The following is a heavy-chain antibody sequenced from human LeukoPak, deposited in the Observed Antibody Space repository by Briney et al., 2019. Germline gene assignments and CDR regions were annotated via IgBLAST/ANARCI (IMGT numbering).Heavy chain of an antibody. Sequence: PSETLSLTCAVYGGSFSGYYWSWIRQPPGKGLEWIGEINHSGSTNYNPSLKSRATISVDTSKNQFSLKLSSVTAADTAVYYCARGLSGSYSVDYWGQGTLVTVSS. CDR1: GGSFSGYY. V-gene: IGHV4-34*01. CDR3: ARGLSGSYSVDY. CDR2: INHSGST. J-gene: IGHJ4*02. D-gene: IGHD1-26*01.